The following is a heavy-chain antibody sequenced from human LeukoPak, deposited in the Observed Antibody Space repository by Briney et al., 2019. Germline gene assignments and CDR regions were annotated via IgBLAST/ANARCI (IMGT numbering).Heavy chain of an antibody. V-gene: IGHV3-7*01. Sequence: PGGSLRLSRAASGFTFTSHWMSWVRQAPGKGLEWVARMNLDGNEKYYVDSVKGRFTISRDNAKTSLYLEMNSLRAEDTAVYYCARDATYCTNGVCYTRFDYWGQGTLVTASS. J-gene: IGHJ4*02. CDR2: MNLDGNEK. D-gene: IGHD2-8*01. CDR3: ARDATYCTNGVCYTRFDY. CDR1: GFTFTSHW.